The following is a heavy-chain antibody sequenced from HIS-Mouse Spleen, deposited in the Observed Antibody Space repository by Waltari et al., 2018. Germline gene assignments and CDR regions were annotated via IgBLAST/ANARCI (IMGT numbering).Heavy chain of an antibody. V-gene: IGHV4-38-2*02. D-gene: IGHD1-26*01. CDR1: GYSISSGYY. Sequence: QVQLQESGPGLVKPSETLSLTCTVSGYSISSGYYWGWIRQPPGKGLEWIGSIYHSGSTYYNPSLKSRVTISVDTSKNQFSLKLSSVTAADTAVYYCARVGWELLYFDYWGQGTLVTVSS. J-gene: IGHJ4*02. CDR2: IYHSGST. CDR3: ARVGWELLYFDY.